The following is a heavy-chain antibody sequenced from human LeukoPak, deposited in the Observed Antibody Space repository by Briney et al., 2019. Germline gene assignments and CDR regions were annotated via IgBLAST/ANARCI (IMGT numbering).Heavy chain of an antibody. J-gene: IGHJ4*02. CDR2: ISYDGSKK. CDR1: GFTLSSFG. V-gene: IGHV3-30*18. D-gene: IGHD6-19*01. CDR3: AKDLSYSTDWPYFDY. Sequence: SGGSLRLSCAASGFTLSSFGMHWVRQAPGKGLEWVAIISYDGSKKYYADSVKGRFTIPRDNSKNTLYLQLNSLRIEDTAVYYCAKDLSYSTDWPYFDYWGQGTLVTVSS.